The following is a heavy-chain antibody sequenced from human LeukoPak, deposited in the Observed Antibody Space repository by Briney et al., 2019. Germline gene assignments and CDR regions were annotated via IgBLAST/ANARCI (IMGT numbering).Heavy chain of an antibody. J-gene: IGHJ4*02. V-gene: IGHV3-23*01. Sequence: PGGSLRLSCAASGFTFSSYAMSWVRQAPGKGLEWVSAISSSGGSTYSADSVKGRFTISRDNSENTLYLQMNSLRGEDMAVYYCAKDRDGGASTRPKGFDYWGQGTLVTVSS. CDR2: ISSSGGST. CDR3: AKDRDGGASTRPKGFDY. D-gene: IGHD1-26*01. CDR1: GFTFSSYA.